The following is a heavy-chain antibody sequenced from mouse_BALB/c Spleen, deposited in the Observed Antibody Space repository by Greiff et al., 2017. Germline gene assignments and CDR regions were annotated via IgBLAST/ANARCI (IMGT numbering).Heavy chain of an antibody. CDR1: GYSITSYYA. D-gene: IGHD1-1*01. CDR3: ARSPVVDWYFDV. J-gene: IGHJ1*01. Sequence: EVQLQESGPGLVKPSQSLSLTCTVTGYSITSYYAWNWIRQFPGNKLEWMGYISYSGSTSYNPSLKSRISITRDTSKNQFFLQLNSVTTEDTATYYCARSPVVDWYFDVWGAGTTVTVSS. V-gene: IGHV3-2*02. CDR2: ISYSGST.